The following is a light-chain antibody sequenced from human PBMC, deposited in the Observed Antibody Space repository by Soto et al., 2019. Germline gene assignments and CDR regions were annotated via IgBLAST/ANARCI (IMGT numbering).Light chain of an antibody. Sequence: EIVMTQSPATLSVSPGERATLSCRASQSVSNNLAWYQQKPGQAPRLLIYGASTRAAGFPASFSGSGSGTEFTLTISSLQSEDFAVYYCQQYNNWPLTFGGGTKVDIK. CDR2: GAS. J-gene: IGKJ4*01. CDR3: QQYNNWPLT. V-gene: IGKV3-15*01. CDR1: QSVSNN.